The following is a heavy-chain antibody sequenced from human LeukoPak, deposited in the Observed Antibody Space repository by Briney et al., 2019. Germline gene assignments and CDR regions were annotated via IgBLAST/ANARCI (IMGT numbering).Heavy chain of an antibody. D-gene: IGHD3-3*01. CDR1: GFTFSSYW. V-gene: IGHV3-74*01. CDR3: ARAVSDRITIFGVAHTDAFDI. J-gene: IGHJ4*02. Sequence: GGSLRLSCAASGFTFSSYWMHWVRHAPGKGLVWVSRINTDGSSTSYADSVKGRFTISRDNAKNTLYLQMNSLRAEDTAVYYCARAVSDRITIFGVAHTDAFDIWGQGTLVAVSS. CDR2: INTDGSST.